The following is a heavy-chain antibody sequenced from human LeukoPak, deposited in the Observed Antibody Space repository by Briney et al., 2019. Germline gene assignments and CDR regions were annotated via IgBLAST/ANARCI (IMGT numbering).Heavy chain of an antibody. Sequence: GGSLRLSCADPGFTFSGNWMFWVRQSPGKGLVWVSHISTDGSIIRYGDSVKGRFTISRDKAKNTLYLQMNSLTAEDTGVYYCARYLYAFALDVWGKGTTVTVS. CDR3: ARYLYAFALDV. V-gene: IGHV3-74*01. D-gene: IGHD2-8*01. CDR2: ISTDGSII. J-gene: IGHJ6*03. CDR1: GFTFSGNW.